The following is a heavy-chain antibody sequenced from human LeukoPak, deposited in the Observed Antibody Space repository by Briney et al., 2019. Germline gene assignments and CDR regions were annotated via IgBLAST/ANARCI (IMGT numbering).Heavy chain of an antibody. CDR1: GYTFTSYG. J-gene: IGHJ6*02. CDR3: ARGGRDGMDV. V-gene: IGHV1-18*01. CDR2: VSAYDGST. Sequence: ASVKVSCKASGYTFTSYGFTWVRRAPGQGLEWMGWVSAYDGSTNYAQKIRGRVTMTTDASKNTVYMELRSLRFDDTAVYYCARGGRDGMDVWGQGTTVTVSS. D-gene: IGHD3-10*01.